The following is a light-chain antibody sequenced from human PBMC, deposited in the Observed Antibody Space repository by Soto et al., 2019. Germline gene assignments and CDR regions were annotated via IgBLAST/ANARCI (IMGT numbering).Light chain of an antibody. CDR1: SSNIGAGYD. CDR2: ANS. Sequence: QLVLTQPPSVSGAPGQRVTISCTGSSSNIGAGYDVHWYQLLPGTAPKLLIYANSNRPSGVPDRFSGSKSGTSASLAITGLQAEDEADYYCQSYDSSVNYVFGTGTKVTVL. J-gene: IGLJ1*01. V-gene: IGLV1-40*01. CDR3: QSYDSSVNYV.